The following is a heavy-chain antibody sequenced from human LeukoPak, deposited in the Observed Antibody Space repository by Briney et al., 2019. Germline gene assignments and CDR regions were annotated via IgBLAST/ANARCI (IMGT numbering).Heavy chain of an antibody. V-gene: IGHV3-23*01. CDR1: GFTFNSYA. CDR2: ISGSGAIT. CDR3: AKHRENYGDSCLDDY. J-gene: IGHJ4*02. Sequence: PGGSLRLSCAASGFTFNSYAMSWVRQAPGQGLELVSAISGSGAITFYADSVKGRFTISRDNSKNTLYLQMNSLRAEDTAVYYCAKHRENYGDSCLDDYWGQGTPVTVSS. D-gene: IGHD4-17*01.